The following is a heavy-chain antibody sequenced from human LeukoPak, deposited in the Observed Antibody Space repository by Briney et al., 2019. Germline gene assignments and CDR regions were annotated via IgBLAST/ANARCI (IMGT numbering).Heavy chain of an antibody. CDR1: GGSISSYY. D-gene: IGHD5-18*01. CDR2: IYYSGST. V-gene: IGHV4-59*01. CDR3: ARGRGYSYGPFDY. J-gene: IGHJ4*02. Sequence: SSETLSLTCTVSGGSISSYYWSWIRQPPGKGLEWIGYIYYSGSTNYNPSLKSRVTISVDTSKNQFSLKLSSVTAADTAVYYCARGRGYSYGPFDYWGQGTLVTVSS.